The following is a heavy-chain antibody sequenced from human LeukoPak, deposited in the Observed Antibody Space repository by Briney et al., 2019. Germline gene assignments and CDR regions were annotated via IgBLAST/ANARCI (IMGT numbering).Heavy chain of an antibody. CDR1: GFTFSSYA. CDR3: ARAYFGSGSYYGYYFDY. J-gene: IGHJ4*02. V-gene: IGHV3-64*01. CDR2: ISSNGGST. D-gene: IGHD1-26*01. Sequence: GGSLRLSCAASGFTFSSYAMHWVRQAPGKGLEYVSAISSNGGSTYYANSVKGRFTISRDNSKNTLYLQMGSLRAEDMAVYYCARAYFGSGSYYGYYFDYWGQGTLVTVSS.